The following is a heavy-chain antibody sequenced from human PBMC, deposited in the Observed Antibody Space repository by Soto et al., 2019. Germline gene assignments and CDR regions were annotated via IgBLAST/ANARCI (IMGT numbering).Heavy chain of an antibody. Sequence: EVQLVESGGGLVQPGGSLRLSCAASGFTFSDSWMNWVRQVPGKGLEWVANIRQDGSKMYYVDSVKGRFTISRDNAKNSLYLQMHSLRAEDTAVYFCAGKGAAEIWGQGTMVTVSS. D-gene: IGHD2-15*01. J-gene: IGHJ3*02. CDR1: GFTFSDSW. V-gene: IGHV3-7*01. CDR2: IRQDGSKM. CDR3: AGKGAAEI.